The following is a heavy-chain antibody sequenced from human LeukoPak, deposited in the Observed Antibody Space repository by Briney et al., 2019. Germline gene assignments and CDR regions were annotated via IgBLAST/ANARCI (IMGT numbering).Heavy chain of an antibody. V-gene: IGHV4-38-2*02. J-gene: IGHJ5*02. CDR2: IYHSGST. Sequence: SETLSLTCTVSGYSISSGYYWGWIRQPPGKGLEWIESIYHSGSTYYNPSLKSRVTISVDTSKNQFSLKLSSVTAADTAVCYCARDSGTTGEVKFDPWGQGTLVTVSA. CDR3: ARDSGTTGEVKFDP. D-gene: IGHD3-10*01. CDR1: GYSISSGYY.